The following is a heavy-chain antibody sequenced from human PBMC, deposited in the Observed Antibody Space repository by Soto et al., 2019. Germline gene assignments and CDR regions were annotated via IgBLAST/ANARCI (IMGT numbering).Heavy chain of an antibody. J-gene: IGHJ3*02. V-gene: IGHV1-8*01. Sequence: DSVKVSCKTSGYTFTNYDIHWVRQATGQRLEWMGWMNPNADNTGYSEKLQGRVTMTRNTATSTAYMELSSLTSEDTAVYYCARVSGWYGVDPFDIWGPGPLLTVS. CDR3: ARVSGWYGVDPFDI. CDR2: MNPNADNT. D-gene: IGHD6-19*01. CDR1: GYTFTNYD.